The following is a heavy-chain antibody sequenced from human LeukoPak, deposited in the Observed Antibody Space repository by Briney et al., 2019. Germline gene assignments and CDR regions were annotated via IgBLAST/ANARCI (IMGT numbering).Heavy chain of an antibody. V-gene: IGHV3-33*08. Sequence: GGSLRLSCAASGFTFSSYGMHWVRQAPGKGLEWVAVIWYDGSNKYYADSVKGRFTISRDNSKNTPYLQMNSLRAEDTAVYYCARALYYDILTGYLGYWGQGTLVTVSS. CDR2: IWYDGSNK. D-gene: IGHD3-9*01. J-gene: IGHJ4*02. CDR1: GFTFSSYG. CDR3: ARALYYDILTGYLGY.